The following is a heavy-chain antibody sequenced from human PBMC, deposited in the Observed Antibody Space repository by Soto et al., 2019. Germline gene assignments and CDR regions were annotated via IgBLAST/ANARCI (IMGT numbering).Heavy chain of an antibody. CDR1: GYSITKYW. CDR3: VRMGFSGGGYLSYYYYAMDI. D-gene: IGHD2-15*01. CDR2: IYPDESDT. V-gene: IGHV5-51*03. Sequence: EVQLVQSGAEVKEPGESLKISCKGSGYSITKYWIGWVRQIPGKGLEWMAIIYPDESDTRYSPSFQGQVTISADNSISSAYLQWSSLKAADTAMYYCVRMGFSGGGYLSYYYYAMDIWGQGTTVTVSS. J-gene: IGHJ6*02.